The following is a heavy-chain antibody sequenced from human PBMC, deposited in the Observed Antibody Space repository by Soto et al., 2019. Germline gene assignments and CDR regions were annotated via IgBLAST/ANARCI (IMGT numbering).Heavy chain of an antibody. J-gene: IGHJ4*02. Sequence: AXGSLILSCAASGLTFSNVWMTWVRQAPGKGLEWVGRIKSKSDGETADVAAPVKARFTISRDDSKNTVYLQMTNLRVEDTAIYYCAKPSHSGDYAGSFDYWGQGTLVTVSS. D-gene: IGHD4-17*01. CDR3: AKPSHSGDYAGSFDY. CDR1: GLTFSNVW. V-gene: IGHV3-15*01. CDR2: IKSKSDGETA.